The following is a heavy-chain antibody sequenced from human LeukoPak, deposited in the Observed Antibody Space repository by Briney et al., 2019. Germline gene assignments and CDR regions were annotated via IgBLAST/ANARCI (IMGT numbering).Heavy chain of an antibody. V-gene: IGHV4-34*01. D-gene: IGHD3-3*01. CDR2: INHSGST. CDR1: GGSFSGYY. Sequence: PSETLSLTCAVYGGSFSGYYWSWIRQPPGKGLEWIGEINHSGSTNYNPSLKSRVTISVDTSKNQFSLKLSSVTAADTAVYYCARGRGGYYEFWSGNHMRYYFDYWGQGTLVTVSS. CDR3: ARGRGGYYEFWSGNHMRYYFDY. J-gene: IGHJ4*02.